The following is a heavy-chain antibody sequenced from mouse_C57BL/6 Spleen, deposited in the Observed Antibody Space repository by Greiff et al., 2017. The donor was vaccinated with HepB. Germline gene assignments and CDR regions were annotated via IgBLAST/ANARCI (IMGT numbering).Heavy chain of an antibody. J-gene: IGHJ3*01. CDR1: GYTFTDYN. D-gene: IGHD2-4*01. Sequence: EVQLQQSGPELVKPGASVKMSCKASGYTFTDYNMHWVKQSHGKSLEWIGYINPNNGGTSYNQKFKGKATLTVNKSSSTAYVELRSLTSEDSAVYYCARRGKNHYDYGGAFAYWGQGTLVTVSA. CDR2: INPNNGGT. CDR3: ARRGKNHYDYGGAFAY. V-gene: IGHV1-22*01.